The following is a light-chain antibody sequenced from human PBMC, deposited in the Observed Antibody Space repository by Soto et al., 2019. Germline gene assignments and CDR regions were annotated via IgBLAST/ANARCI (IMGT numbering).Light chain of an antibody. V-gene: IGKV3-15*01. J-gene: IGKJ5*01. CDR2: GAS. CDR1: QSVSSN. CDR3: QQYNNRPRT. Sequence: EIVMTQSPATLSVSPGERATLSCRASQSVSSNLAWYQQKPGQAPRLLIYGASTRATGIPATFSGSGSGTEFTLTISSLQSEDFAVYYCQQYNNRPRTFGQGTRLEIK.